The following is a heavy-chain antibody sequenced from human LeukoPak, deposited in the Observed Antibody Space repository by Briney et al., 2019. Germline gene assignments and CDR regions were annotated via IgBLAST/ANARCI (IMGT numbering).Heavy chain of an antibody. D-gene: IGHD3-22*01. CDR1: GYTFTDYY. J-gene: IGHJ4*02. CDR3: ATTYYDSSGYCDY. Sequence: GATVKISCKVSGYTFTDYYMHWVQQAPGKGLEWMGLVDPKDGETIYAEKFQGRVTITADTSTDTAYMELSSLRSEDTAVYYCATTYYDSSGYCDYWGQGTLVTVSS. CDR2: VDPKDGET. V-gene: IGHV1-69-2*01.